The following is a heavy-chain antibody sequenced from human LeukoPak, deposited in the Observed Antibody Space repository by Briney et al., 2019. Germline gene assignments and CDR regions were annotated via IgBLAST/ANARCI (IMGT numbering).Heavy chain of an antibody. CDR2: ISSSGSTI. CDR1: GFTFSSYE. CDR3: ARDASPRGFDY. J-gene: IGHJ4*02. D-gene: IGHD3-10*01. Sequence: PGGSLRLSCAASGFTFSSYEMNWVRQAPGKGLEWVSYISSSGSTIYYADSVKGRLTISRDNAKNSLYLQMNSLRAEDTAVYYCARDASPRGFDYWGQGTLVTVSS. V-gene: IGHV3-48*03.